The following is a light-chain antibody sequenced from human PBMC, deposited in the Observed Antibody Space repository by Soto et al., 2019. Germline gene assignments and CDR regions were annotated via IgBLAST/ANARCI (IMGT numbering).Light chain of an antibody. CDR1: QSISSY. CDR2: GAS. J-gene: IGKJ5*01. CDR3: QQSYSTPGT. V-gene: IGKV1-39*01. Sequence: DIQMTQSPSSLSASVGDRVTITCRASQSISSYLNWYQQKPGKAPKLLIYGASSLQSGVPSRFSGSGSGTDFTLTISSLQPEDFATYYCQQSYSTPGTFGHGTRLDIK.